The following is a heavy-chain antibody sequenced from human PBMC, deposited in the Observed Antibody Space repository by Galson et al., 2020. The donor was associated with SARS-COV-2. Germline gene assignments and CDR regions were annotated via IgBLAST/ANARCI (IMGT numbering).Heavy chain of an antibody. V-gene: IGHV4-39*02. Sequence: SETLSLTCTVSGDSISSTSYYWGWIRQPPGKGLEWIGYIFYSGSTYYNPSLKSRVAISVDTSKNQFSLKLSSVTAADTAVYYCAREVKRNYVFDYWGQGTLVTVSS. CDR2: IFYSGST. CDR1: GDSISSTSYY. J-gene: IGHJ4*02. CDR3: AREVKRNYVFDY. D-gene: IGHD1-7*01.